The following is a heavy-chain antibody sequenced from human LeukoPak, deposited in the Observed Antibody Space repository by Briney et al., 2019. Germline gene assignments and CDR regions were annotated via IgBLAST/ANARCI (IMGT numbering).Heavy chain of an antibody. CDR1: GFTFSSYF. CDR2: ISSTSSYI. D-gene: IGHD6-13*01. J-gene: IGHJ4*02. CDR3: ARHPAPGQSVFDY. V-gene: IGHV3-21*01. Sequence: PGGSLRLSCAASGFTFSSYFMNWVRQAPGKGLEWVSSISSTSSYIYYADSVKGRFTISRDNAKNSLYLQMDSLTSEDTAVYYCARHPAPGQSVFDYWGQGALVTVSS.